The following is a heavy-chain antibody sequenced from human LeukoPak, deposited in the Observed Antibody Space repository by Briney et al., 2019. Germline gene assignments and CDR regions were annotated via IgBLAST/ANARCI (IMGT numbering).Heavy chain of an antibody. CDR1: GDSISTYY. CDR2: VYYTGSA. V-gene: IGHV4-59*01. D-gene: IGHD6-13*01. CDR3: ARVLRSWFYFDY. J-gene: IGHJ4*02. Sequence: PSETLSLTCTVSGDSISTYYWSWIRQPPGKGLEWIGYVYYTGSANYNPSPKSRVTISVDTSKNQFSLKLSSVTAADTAVYYCARVLRSWFYFDYWGQGTLVTVSS.